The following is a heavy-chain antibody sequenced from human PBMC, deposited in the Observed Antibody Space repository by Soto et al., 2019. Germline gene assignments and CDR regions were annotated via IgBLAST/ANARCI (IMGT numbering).Heavy chain of an antibody. CDR1: GFTFSSYA. Sequence: QVQLVESGGGVVQPGRSLRLSCAASGFTFSSYAMHWVRQAPGKGLEWVAVISYDGSNKYYADSVKGRFTISRDNSKNTLYLQMNSLRAEDTAVYYRARDSLAARLAFDIWGQGTMVTVSS. J-gene: IGHJ3*02. D-gene: IGHD6-6*01. CDR2: ISYDGSNK. CDR3: ARDSLAARLAFDI. V-gene: IGHV3-30-3*01.